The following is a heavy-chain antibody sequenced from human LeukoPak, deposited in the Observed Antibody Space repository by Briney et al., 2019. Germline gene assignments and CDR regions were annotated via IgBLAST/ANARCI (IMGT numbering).Heavy chain of an antibody. V-gene: IGHV3-48*04. Sequence: PGGSLRLSCAASGFTFSSYSMNWVRQAPGKGLEWVSYISSSSSTIYYADSVKGRSTISRDNAKNSLYLQMNSLRAEDMALYYCAAEGNGAFDIWGQGTMVTVSS. J-gene: IGHJ3*02. CDR1: GFTFSSYS. CDR2: ISSSSSTI. CDR3: AAEGNGAFDI.